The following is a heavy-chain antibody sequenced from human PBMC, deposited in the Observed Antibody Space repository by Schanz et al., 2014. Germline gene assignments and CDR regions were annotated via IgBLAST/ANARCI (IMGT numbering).Heavy chain of an antibody. V-gene: IGHV3-72*01. CDR3: VREGSTTPVAGLRSFDWLGRFDF. CDR2: VRKKEFSDDTE. J-gene: IGHJ4*02. D-gene: IGHD3-9*01. CDR1: GFSFSDHA. Sequence: PGGSLRLSCAASGFSFSDHAMDWVRQAAGQGLECVGRVRKKEFSDDTEEYAASVRGRFTISRDDSKNVVNLQMNGLKTEDTAMYYCVREGSTTPVAGLRSFDWLGRFDFWGQGTLXAVSP.